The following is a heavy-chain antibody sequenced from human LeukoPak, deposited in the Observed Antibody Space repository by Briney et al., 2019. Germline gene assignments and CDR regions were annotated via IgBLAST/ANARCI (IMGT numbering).Heavy chain of an antibody. CDR1: GFIFSTYG. J-gene: IGHJ4*02. Sequence: GGSLRLSCAASGFIFSTYGMHWVRQAPGKGLEWVAFIRYDGSTQYYADSVKGRFTISRDNSKSTLNLQMNSLRAEDTAVYYCATWPTIWFSGSYYGPTEIDYWGQGTLVTASS. V-gene: IGHV3-30*02. CDR3: ATWPTIWFSGSYYGPTEIDY. CDR2: IRYDGSTQ. D-gene: IGHD1-26*01.